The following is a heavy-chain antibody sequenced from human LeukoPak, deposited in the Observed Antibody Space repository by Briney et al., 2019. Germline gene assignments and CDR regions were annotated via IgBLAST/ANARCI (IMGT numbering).Heavy chain of an antibody. V-gene: IGHV3-74*01. CDR3: MGTTPGDDFDF. Sequence: PGGSLRLSCAASGFTFSRYWMHWVRQAPGEGLMWVSRINPDGSHTAYADAVEGRFTISRDNAKNTVYLQMNSLRAEDTAVYFDMGTTPGDDFDFWGQGTLVSVSS. CDR1: GFTFSRYW. CDR2: INPDGSHT. D-gene: IGHD1-1*01. J-gene: IGHJ4*02.